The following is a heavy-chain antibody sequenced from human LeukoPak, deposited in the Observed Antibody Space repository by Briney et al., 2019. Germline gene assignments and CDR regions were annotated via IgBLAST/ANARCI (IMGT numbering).Heavy chain of an antibody. J-gene: IGHJ5*02. D-gene: IGHD6-13*01. CDR3: ARDIAAAGTKFGNWFDP. CDR1: GYTFTGYY. Sequence: ASVKVSCKASGYTFTGYYMHWVRQAPGQGLEWMGWINPNSGGTNYAQKFQGRVTMTRDTSISTAYMELSRLRSEDTAVYYCARDIAAAGTKFGNWFDPWGQGTLVTVSS. CDR2: INPNSGGT. V-gene: IGHV1-2*02.